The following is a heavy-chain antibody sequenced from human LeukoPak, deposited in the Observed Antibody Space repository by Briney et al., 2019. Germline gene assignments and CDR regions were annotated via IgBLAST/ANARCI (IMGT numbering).Heavy chain of an antibody. D-gene: IGHD3-10*01. Sequence: GESLKIPCKASGYSFTNYWIAWLRQMPGKGPEWMGVIYPGNSETRYSPSFQGQVTISVDKSINTAYLQWSSLKASDTAMYYCATVWFGNWFDPWGQGTLVTVSS. J-gene: IGHJ5*02. V-gene: IGHV5-51*01. CDR3: ATVWFGNWFDP. CDR1: GYSFTNYW. CDR2: IYPGNSET.